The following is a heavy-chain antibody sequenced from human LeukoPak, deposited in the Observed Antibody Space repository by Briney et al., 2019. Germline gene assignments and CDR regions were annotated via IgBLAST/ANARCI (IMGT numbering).Heavy chain of an antibody. CDR3: ARTDYNLDY. CDR2: INHSGST. CDR1: GGSFSGYY. D-gene: IGHD3-16*01. Sequence: SETLSLTCAVYGGSFSGYYWSWIRQPPGKGLEWIGEINHSGSTNYNPSLKSRVTIPVDTSKNQFSLKLSSVTAADTAVYYCARTDYNLDYWGQGTLVTVSS. V-gene: IGHV4-34*01. J-gene: IGHJ4*02.